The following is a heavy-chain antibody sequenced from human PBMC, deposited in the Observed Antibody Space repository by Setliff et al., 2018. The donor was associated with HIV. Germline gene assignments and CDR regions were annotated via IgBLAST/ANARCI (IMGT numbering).Heavy chain of an antibody. CDR3: AKDPSDNYDSSGYYYGIPY. CDR1: GFTFSSYA. D-gene: IGHD3-22*01. CDR2: ISGSGGST. V-gene: IGHV3-23*01. J-gene: IGHJ4*02. Sequence: PGGSLRLSCAASGFTFSSYAMSWVRQAPGKGLEWVSAISGSGGSTYYADSVKGRFTISRDNSKNTLYLQMNSLRAEDTAVYYCAKDPSDNYDSSGYYYGIPYWGQGTLVTVSS.